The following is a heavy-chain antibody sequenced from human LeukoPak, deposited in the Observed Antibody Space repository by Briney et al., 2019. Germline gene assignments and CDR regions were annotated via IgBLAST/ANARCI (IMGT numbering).Heavy chain of an antibody. Sequence: SETLSLTCTVSGGSISSYYWSWIRQPPGKGLEWIGYIYYSGSTNYNPSLKSRVTISVDTSKNQFSLKLSSVTAADTAVYYCARHGNGPDSEFDYWGQGTLVTASS. J-gene: IGHJ4*02. CDR1: GGSISSYY. D-gene: IGHD4-23*01. CDR3: ARHGNGPDSEFDY. V-gene: IGHV4-59*08. CDR2: IYYSGST.